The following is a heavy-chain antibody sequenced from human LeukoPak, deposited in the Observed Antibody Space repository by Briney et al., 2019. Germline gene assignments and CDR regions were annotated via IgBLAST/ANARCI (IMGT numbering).Heavy chain of an antibody. CDR1: GYTFTSYD. CDR3: ARGRVVVVPAARDDIYYYYGMDV. D-gene: IGHD2-2*01. CDR2: MNPNSGNT. Sequence: ASVKVSCKASGYTFTSYDINWVRQATGQGLEWTGWMNPNSGNTGYAQKFQGRVTMTRNTSISTAYMELSSLRSEDTAVYYCARGRVVVVPAARDDIYYYYGMDVWGQGTTVTVSS. J-gene: IGHJ6*02. V-gene: IGHV1-8*01.